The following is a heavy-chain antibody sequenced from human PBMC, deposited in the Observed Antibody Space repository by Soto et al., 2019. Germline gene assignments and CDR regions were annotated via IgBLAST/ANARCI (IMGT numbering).Heavy chain of an antibody. D-gene: IGHD1-26*01. J-gene: IGHJ5*02. CDR3: AKNQGVELVPLATVDWFDP. CDR2: FSGCCFKK. CDR1: GFIFENFG. V-gene: IGHV3-23*01. Sequence: GGSLRLCCAASGFIFENFGMSWVRQAPRKGLEWTSSFSGCCFKKYYSDSVKGRFTISIDNSKSTVYLELNNLSAEDTAVYHCAKNQGVELVPLATVDWFDPWGQGSVVTVSS.